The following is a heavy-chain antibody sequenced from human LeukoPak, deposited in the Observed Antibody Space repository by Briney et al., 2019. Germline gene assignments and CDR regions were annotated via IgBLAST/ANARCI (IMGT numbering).Heavy chain of an antibody. CDR2: INHSGST. D-gene: IGHD3-10*01. J-gene: IGHJ6*03. CDR1: GGSFSGYY. V-gene: IGHV4-34*01. Sequence: SETLSLTCAVYGGSFSGYYWSWIRQPPGKGLEWIGEINHSGSTNYNPSLKSRVTISVDTSKNQFSLKLSSVTAADTAVYYCARGRSPRLYYYGSGSYYTNYYCYMDVWGKGTTVTVSS. CDR3: ARGRSPRLYYYGSGSYYTNYYCYMDV.